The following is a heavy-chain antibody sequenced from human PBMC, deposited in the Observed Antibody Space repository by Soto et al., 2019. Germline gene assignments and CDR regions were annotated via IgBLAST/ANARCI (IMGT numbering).Heavy chain of an antibody. CDR1: GSTFSSYA. Sequence: SLRLSCAASGSTFSSYAMSCFSKSPGKGMEWFAAISGSGGSTYYVDSVKGRFTISRDNSKNTLYLQMNSLRAEDAAVYYCAKDLVGSNADYFDYWGQGP. CDR3: AKDLVGSNADYFDY. J-gene: IGHJ4*02. D-gene: IGHD2-15*01. CDR2: ISGSGGST. V-gene: IGHV3-23*01.